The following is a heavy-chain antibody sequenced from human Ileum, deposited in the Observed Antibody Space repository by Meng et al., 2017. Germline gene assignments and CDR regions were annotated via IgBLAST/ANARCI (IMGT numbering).Heavy chain of an antibody. V-gene: IGHV3-30*04. J-gene: IGHJ4*02. CDR2: ISSDGSKE. CDR1: GFTFSNFA. D-gene: IGHD2-8*02. Sequence: QVQLVASGGGVVQPGRSLRLSCAASGFTFSNFAMHWVRQAPGKGLEWVAVISSDGSKEDHADSVKGRFTISRDNSRNTLYLQMNTLRTEDTAVYFCARDYGWLHNFECWGQGTLVTVSS. CDR3: ARDYGWLHNFEC.